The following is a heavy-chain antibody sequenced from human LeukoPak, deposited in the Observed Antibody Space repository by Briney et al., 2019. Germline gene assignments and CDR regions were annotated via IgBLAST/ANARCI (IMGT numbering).Heavy chain of an antibody. CDR3: AKEAQWDLRDYYFDY. D-gene: IGHD1-26*01. J-gene: IGHJ4*02. CDR2: ISGSGGST. CDR1: GLTFTTSA. V-gene: IGHV3-23*01. Sequence: GGSLRLSCAATGLTFTTSAMTWVRQAPGKGLEWVSAISGSGGSTYYADSVKGRFAISRDNSKNTLYLQMNSLSAEDTAVYYCAKEAQWDLRDYYFDYWGQGTLVTVSS.